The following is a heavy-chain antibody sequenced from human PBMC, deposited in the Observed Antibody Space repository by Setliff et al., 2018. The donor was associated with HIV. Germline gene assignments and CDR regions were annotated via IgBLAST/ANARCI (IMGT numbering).Heavy chain of an antibody. CDR3: AREGGLDYYDSSGHYSY. Sequence: SETLSLTCSVSGDSISSGSYFWGWIRQTPGKGLEWIGNIYHSGGTHYNPSLKSRVTISVDTSKNQFSLKLSSVAAADTAVYYCAREGGLDYYDSSGHYSYWGQGTLVTVSS. D-gene: IGHD3-22*01. V-gene: IGHV4-39*07. CDR2: IYHSGGT. CDR1: GDSISSGSYF. J-gene: IGHJ4*02.